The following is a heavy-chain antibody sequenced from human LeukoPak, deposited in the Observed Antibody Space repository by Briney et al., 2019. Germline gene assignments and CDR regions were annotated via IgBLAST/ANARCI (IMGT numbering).Heavy chain of an antibody. CDR1: GGSISSYY. V-gene: IGHV4-59*01. CDR2: IYYSGST. Sequence: SETLSLTCTVSGGSISSYYWSWIRQPPGKGLEWIGYIYYSGSTNYNPSLKSRVTISVDTSKNQFSLKLSSVTAADTAVYYCARYRGDYYYYGMDVWAKGPRSPSP. D-gene: IGHD1-14*01. J-gene: IGHJ6*02. CDR3: ARYRGDYYYYGMDV.